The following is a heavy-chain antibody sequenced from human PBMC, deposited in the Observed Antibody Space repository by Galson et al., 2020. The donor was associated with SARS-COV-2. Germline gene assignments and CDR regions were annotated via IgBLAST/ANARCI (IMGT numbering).Heavy chain of an antibody. J-gene: IGHJ6*02. V-gene: IGHV4-61*02. Sequence: SETLSLTCTVSGGSISSGNYYWSWIRQPAGKGLEWIGRTYKSGNTNYNPSLWSQLTISLDTSKNQFSLKLRSVTAADTAVYYCARGNSPCVTIWGLVTGPGGMDVWGQGTAVTVSS. CDR1: GGSISSGNYY. CDR3: ARGNSPCVTIWGLVTGPGGMDV. D-gene: IGHD3-3*01. CDR2: TYKSGNT.